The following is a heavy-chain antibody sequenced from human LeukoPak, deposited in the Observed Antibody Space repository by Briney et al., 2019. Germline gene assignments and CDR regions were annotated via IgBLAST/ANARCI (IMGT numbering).Heavy chain of an antibody. Sequence: PSETLSLTCTVSGGSISSYYWSWIPQPPGKGLEWMGYIYYSGSTNYNPSLKSRVTISVDTSKNQFSLKLSSVTAADTAVYYCARGRRGYSYGSLDYWGQGTLVTVSS. CDR3: ARGRRGYSYGSLDY. D-gene: IGHD5-18*01. J-gene: IGHJ4*02. CDR1: GGSISSYY. CDR2: IYYSGST. V-gene: IGHV4-59*01.